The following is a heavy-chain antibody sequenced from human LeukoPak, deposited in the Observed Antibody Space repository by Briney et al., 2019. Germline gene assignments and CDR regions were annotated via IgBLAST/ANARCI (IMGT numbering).Heavy chain of an antibody. D-gene: IGHD2-15*01. CDR1: GFTVSSNY. V-gene: IGHV3-53*01. J-gene: IGHJ3*02. Sequence: GGSLRLSCAASGFTVSSNYMSWVRQAPGKGLEWVSVIYSGGSTYYADSVKGRFTISRDNSKNTLYLQMNSLRAEDTAVYYCARASPPEDRAFDIWGQGTMVTVSS. CDR2: IYSGGST. CDR3: ARASPPEDRAFDI.